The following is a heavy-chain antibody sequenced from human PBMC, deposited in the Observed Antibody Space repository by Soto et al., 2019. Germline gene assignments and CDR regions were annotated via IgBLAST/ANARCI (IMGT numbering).Heavy chain of an antibody. CDR3: ARGCDGGGAS. CDR1: GGSLSGNY. Sequence: QVQLQQWGAGLLKPSETLSLTCGVYGGSLSGNYWSWIRQPPGEGLEWIGEINPSGSTNYSPSLKSRATISADTSKNQFSLKLSSVIAAGTAVYYCARGCDGGGASWGQGTLVTVSS. J-gene: IGHJ5*02. D-gene: IGHD4-17*01. V-gene: IGHV4-34*01. CDR2: INPSGST.